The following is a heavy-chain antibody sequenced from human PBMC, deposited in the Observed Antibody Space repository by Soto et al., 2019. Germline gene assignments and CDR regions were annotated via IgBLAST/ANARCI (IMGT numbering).Heavy chain of an antibody. V-gene: IGHV4-59*01. CDR1: GGSISSYY. CDR2: IYYSGST. CDR3: ARDAPYSSSWFKLDY. Sequence: QVQLQESGPGLVKPSETLSLTCTVSGGSISSYYWSWIRQPPGKGLEWIGYIYYSGSTNYNPSLKSRVTISVDTSKNQFSLKLSSVTAADTAVYYCARDAPYSSSWFKLDYWGQGTLVTVSS. J-gene: IGHJ4*02. D-gene: IGHD6-13*01.